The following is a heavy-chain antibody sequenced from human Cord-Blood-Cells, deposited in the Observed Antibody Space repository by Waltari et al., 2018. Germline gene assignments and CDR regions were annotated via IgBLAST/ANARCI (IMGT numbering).Heavy chain of an antibody. Sequence: QVQLQESGPGLVKPSETLSLTCAVSGYSISSGYYWGWIRQPPGKGLEWIGSIYHSGSAYCNPSLKGRVTISVDTSKNQFALKLSSVTAADTAVYYWARVLKYRDGYNLYYVDYWGPGTLVTVSS. J-gene: IGHJ4*02. CDR3: ARVLKYRDGYNLYYVDY. CDR1: GYSISSGYY. V-gene: IGHV4-38-2*01. D-gene: IGHD5-12*01. CDR2: IYHSGSA.